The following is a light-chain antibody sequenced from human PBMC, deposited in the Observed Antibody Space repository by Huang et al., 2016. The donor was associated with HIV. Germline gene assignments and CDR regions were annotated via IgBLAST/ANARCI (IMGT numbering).Light chain of an antibody. CDR3: QQYNNWPPWT. Sequence: EIVMTQSPATLSVSPGERATLSCRASQSVGSNLVWYQQKPGQAPRLLLYGASTRATGSPARFSGSGSGTEFTLTISSLQSEDFAVYYCQQYNNWPPWTFGQGTKVEIK. V-gene: IGKV3-15*01. J-gene: IGKJ1*01. CDR1: QSVGSN. CDR2: GAS.